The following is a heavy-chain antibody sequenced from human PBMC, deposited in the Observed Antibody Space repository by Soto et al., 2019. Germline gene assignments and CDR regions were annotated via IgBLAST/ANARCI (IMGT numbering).Heavy chain of an antibody. CDR3: ARRGSGSYYDY. V-gene: IGHV3-48*01. Sequence: GESLKISCAVSGFTFSSYSMNWVRQAPGKGLEWVSYIRSGDSTYYADSVKGRFTISRDNSKNTLYLQMNSLRAEDTAVYYCARRGSGSYYDYWGQGTLVTVSS. CDR1: GFTFSSYS. CDR2: IRSGDST. J-gene: IGHJ4*02. D-gene: IGHD1-26*01.